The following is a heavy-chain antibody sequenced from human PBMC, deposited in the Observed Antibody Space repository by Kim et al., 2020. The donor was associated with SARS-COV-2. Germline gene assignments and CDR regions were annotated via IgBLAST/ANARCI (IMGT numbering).Heavy chain of an antibody. D-gene: IGHD3-22*01. J-gene: IGHJ4*01. CDR3: AKVPDTSGYYYGGC. CDR1: GFTFSNYA. V-gene: IGHV3-23*01. Sequence: GGSLRLSCAASGFTFSNYAMSWVRQAPGKGLEWVSSISGSGGNTYYADSVKGRFTISRDNSKNTLFLQMNSLRAEDTAVYYCAKVPDTSGYYYGGCWGQGTLVTVSS. CDR2: ISGSGGNT.